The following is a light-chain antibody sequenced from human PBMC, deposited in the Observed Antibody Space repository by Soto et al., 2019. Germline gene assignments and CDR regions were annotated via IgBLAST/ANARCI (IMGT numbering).Light chain of an antibody. V-gene: IGKV3-20*01. CDR2: DAS. J-gene: IGKJ4*02. CDR1: QTVRNNY. Sequence: EFVLTQSPGTLSLSPGERATLSCRASQTVRNNYLAWYQQKPGQAPRLLIYDASSRATGIQDRFSGGGSGTDFTLTSSRLEPEDVAVYYCQQFSSYPLTFGGGTKVEIK. CDR3: QQFSSYPLT.